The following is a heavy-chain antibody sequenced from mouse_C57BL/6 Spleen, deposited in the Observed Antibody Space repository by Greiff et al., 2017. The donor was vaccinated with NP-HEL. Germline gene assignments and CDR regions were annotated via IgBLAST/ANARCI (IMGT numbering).Heavy chain of an antibody. V-gene: IGHV3-6*01. CDR3: ARGYDYGGYYAMDY. CDR2: ISYDGSN. Sequence: EVQLVESGPGLVKPSQSLSLTCSVTGYSITSGYYWNWIRQFPGNKLEWMGYISYDGSNNYNPSLKNRISLTRDTSKNQFFLKLNSVTTEDTATYYCARGYDYGGYYAMDYWGQGTSVTVSS. D-gene: IGHD2-4*01. J-gene: IGHJ4*01. CDR1: GYSITSGYY.